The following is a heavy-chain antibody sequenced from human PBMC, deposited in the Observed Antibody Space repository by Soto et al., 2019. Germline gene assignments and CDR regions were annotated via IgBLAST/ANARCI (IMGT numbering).Heavy chain of an antibody. CDR2: ISGDSGSS. CDR3: ARDVVMGGRGLNY. V-gene: IGHV3-9*01. Sequence: GGSLRLSCAASGFTFEAYSLHWVRQLPGKGLEWVAGISGDSGSSGYADSVRGRFTVSRDNGKNSLYLQMNNLRAEDTAVYYCARDVVMGGRGLNYWGPGTLVTVSS. J-gene: IGHJ4*02. CDR1: GFTFEAYS. D-gene: IGHD2-15*01.